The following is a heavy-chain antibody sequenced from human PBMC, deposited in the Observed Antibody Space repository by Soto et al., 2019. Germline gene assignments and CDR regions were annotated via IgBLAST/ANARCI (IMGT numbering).Heavy chain of an antibody. CDR1: GGSISSSNW. D-gene: IGHD1-26*01. CDR2: IYHSGST. V-gene: IGHV4-4*02. CDR3: ARDRYSGSYSWFDP. J-gene: IGHJ5*02. Sequence: SETLSLTCAVSGGSISSSNWWSWVRQPPGKGLEWIGEIYHSGSTNYNPSLKSRVTISVDKSKNQFSLKLSSVTAADTAVYYCARDRYSGSYSWFDPWGQGTLVTSPQ.